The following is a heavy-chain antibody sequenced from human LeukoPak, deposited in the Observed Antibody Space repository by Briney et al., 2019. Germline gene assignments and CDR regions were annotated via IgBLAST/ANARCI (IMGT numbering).Heavy chain of an antibody. CDR3: ARGRSTRHEFDY. Sequence: GASVKVSCKASGYTFTSYGISWVRQAPRQGLEWMGWISAYNGNTNYAQKFQGRVTMTTDTSTSTAYMELRSLRSDDTAVYYCARGRSTRHEFDYWGQGALVTVSS. CDR1: GYTFTSYG. V-gene: IGHV1-18*01. J-gene: IGHJ4*02. D-gene: IGHD1-26*01. CDR2: ISAYNGNT.